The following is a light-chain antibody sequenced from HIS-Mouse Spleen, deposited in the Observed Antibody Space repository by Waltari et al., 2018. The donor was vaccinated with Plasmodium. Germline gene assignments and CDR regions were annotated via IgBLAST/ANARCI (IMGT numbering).Light chain of an antibody. CDR3: QQLNSYRT. Sequence: DIQLTQSASFLSASVGDRVTITCRAIQGISSYLAWYQQKPGKAPKLLIYAASTLQSGVPSRFSGSGSGTEFTLTISSLQPEDFATYYCQQLNSYRTFGQGTKVEIK. CDR2: AAS. J-gene: IGKJ1*01. CDR1: QGISSY. V-gene: IGKV1-9*01.